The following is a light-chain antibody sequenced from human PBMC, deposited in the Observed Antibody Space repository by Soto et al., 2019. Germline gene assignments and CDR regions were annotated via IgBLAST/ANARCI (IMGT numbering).Light chain of an antibody. CDR1: QSLSSNY. CDR3: QAHGSSPRT. J-gene: IGKJ1*01. V-gene: IGKV3-20*01. Sequence: IVLTQSPGTLSLSPGERATLSCRASQSLSSNYLAWYQQRPGQAPRLLIYGASTRATGIPDRFSGSGSGTDFTLTISRLEPEDFAVYYCQAHGSSPRTVGPGTQVEIK. CDR2: GAS.